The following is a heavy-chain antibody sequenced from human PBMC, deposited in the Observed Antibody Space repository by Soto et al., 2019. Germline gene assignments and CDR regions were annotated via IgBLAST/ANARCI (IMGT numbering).Heavy chain of an antibody. D-gene: IGHD1-20*01. CDR2: MERDDDDK. CDR1: GFSLTSPGMC. V-gene: IGHV2-70*13. J-gene: IGHJ6*02. Sequence: SGPTLVNPTETLTLTCTFSGFSLTSPGMCVSWIRQSPGKALEWLGLMERDDDDKYYSTSLKTRLTISKDTRKNQVVLTMANMEPADTATYYCALSIRGPRRFNGMDVWGQGTTVTVSS. CDR3: ALSIRGPRRFNGMDV.